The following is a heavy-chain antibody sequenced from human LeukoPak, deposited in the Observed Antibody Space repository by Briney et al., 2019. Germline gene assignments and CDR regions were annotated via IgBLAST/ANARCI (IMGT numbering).Heavy chain of an antibody. CDR1: GFTFGDDA. J-gene: IGHJ5*02. V-gene: IGHV3-49*04. Sequence: PGRCLRLSCTASGFTFGDDAMGWVRQAPGKGLEWVGFIRSKAYGGTTEYAASVKGRFTISRDDSKSIAYLQLKSLKTEDTAVYYCTRDGTRDGYNYKVNWFDPWGQGTLVTVSS. CDR3: TRDGTRDGYNYKVNWFDP. D-gene: IGHD5-24*01. CDR2: IRSKAYGGTT.